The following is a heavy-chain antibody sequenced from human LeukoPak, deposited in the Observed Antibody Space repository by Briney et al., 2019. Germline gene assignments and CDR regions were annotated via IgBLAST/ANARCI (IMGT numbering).Heavy chain of an antibody. J-gene: IGHJ4*02. Sequence: GGSLRLSCAASGFTFSTYWMTWVRQTPEKGLEWVANIKQDGSLQHYVDSVKGRFTISRDNAKNSLYLQMNSLRVDDTAVYYCARADIHFTILHLWGQGTLVSVSS. V-gene: IGHV3-7*01. D-gene: IGHD3-3*01. CDR2: IKQDGSLQ. CDR1: GFTFSTYW. CDR3: ARADIHFTILHL.